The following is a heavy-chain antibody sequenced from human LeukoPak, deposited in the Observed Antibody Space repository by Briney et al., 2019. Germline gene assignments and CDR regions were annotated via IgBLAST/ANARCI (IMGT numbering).Heavy chain of an antibody. CDR3: ARDVTHALDI. CDR2: IYYSGST. D-gene: IGHD1-14*01. Sequence: SETLSLTCTVSGGSISSGGYYWSWIRQHPGKGLEWIGYIYYSGSTYYNPSLKSRVTISVDTSKNQFSLKLSSVTAADTAVYYCARDVTHALDIWGQGTMVTVSS. CDR1: GGSISSGGYY. V-gene: IGHV4-31*03. J-gene: IGHJ3*02.